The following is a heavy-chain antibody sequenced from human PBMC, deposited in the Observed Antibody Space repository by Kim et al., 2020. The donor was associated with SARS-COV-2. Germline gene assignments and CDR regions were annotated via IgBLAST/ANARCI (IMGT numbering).Heavy chain of an antibody. Sequence: SETLSLTCAVYGGSFSGYYWSWIRQPPGKGLEWIGEINHSGSTNYNPSLKSRVTISVDTSKNQFSLKLSSVTAADTAVYYCARQAGELLRRDYWGQGTLVTVSS. CDR3: ARQAGELLRRDY. V-gene: IGHV4-34*01. D-gene: IGHD1-26*01. CDR1: GGSFSGYY. J-gene: IGHJ4*02. CDR2: INHSGST.